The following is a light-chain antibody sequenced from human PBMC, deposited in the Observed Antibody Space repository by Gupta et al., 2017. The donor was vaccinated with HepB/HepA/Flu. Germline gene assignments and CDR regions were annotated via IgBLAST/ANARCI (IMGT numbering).Light chain of an antibody. CDR2: WAS. CDR3: QQYYSTPWT. V-gene: IGKV4-1*01. J-gene: IGKJ1*01. Sequence: DILMTQSRDSLAVSLGEWVTLNCKSSQSVLYSSKNKNYLAWYQQKPGQPPKLLIYWASTRESGVPDRFSGSGSGTDFTLTISSLHAEDVAVYYCQQYYSTPWTFGQGTKVEIK. CDR1: QSVLYSSKNKNY.